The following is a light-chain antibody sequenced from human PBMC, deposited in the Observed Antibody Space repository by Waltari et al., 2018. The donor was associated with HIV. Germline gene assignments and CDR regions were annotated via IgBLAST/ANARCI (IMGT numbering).Light chain of an antibody. V-gene: IGLV1-40*01. CDR1: SPNIGAGYD. CDR2: GNS. CDR3: QSYDSSLSGPNWV. Sequence: QSVLTQPPSVSGAPGQRVTISCTGSSPNIGAGYDVPWYQQLPGTAPKLLIYGNSNRPSGVPDRFSGSKSGTSASLAITGLQAEDEADYYCQSYDSSLSGPNWVFGGGTKLTVL. J-gene: IGLJ3*02.